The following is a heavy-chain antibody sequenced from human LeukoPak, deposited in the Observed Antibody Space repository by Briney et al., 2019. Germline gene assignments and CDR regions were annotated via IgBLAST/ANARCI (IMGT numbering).Heavy chain of an antibody. V-gene: IGHV4-39*01. J-gene: IGHJ4*02. D-gene: IGHD3-9*01. Sequence: PSETLSLTCTVSGGSISSSSYYWGWIRQPPGKGLEWIGSIYYSGSTYYNPSLKSRVTISVDTSKNQFSLKLSSVTAADTAVYYGARHQVSLYDILTGYDYWGQGTLVAVSS. CDR1: GGSISSSSYY. CDR2: IYYSGST. CDR3: ARHQVSLYDILTGYDY.